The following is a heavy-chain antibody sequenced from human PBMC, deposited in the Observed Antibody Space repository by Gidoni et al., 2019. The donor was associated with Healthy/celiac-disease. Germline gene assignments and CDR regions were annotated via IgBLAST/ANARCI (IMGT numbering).Heavy chain of an antibody. J-gene: IGHJ4*02. CDR3: AREGFGPGSF. D-gene: IGHD3-10*01. CDR1: GITFSTYW. Sequence: EVQLVESGGGLVEPGGFLRLSCTGSGITFSTYWMDWVRQAPGKGLEWVANIKQNGSEKNYVDSVKGRFTVSGDNAKNSVYLQMNSLRVEDTGVYYCAREGFGPGSFWGQGSLVTVSS. CDR2: IKQNGSEK. V-gene: IGHV3-7*01.